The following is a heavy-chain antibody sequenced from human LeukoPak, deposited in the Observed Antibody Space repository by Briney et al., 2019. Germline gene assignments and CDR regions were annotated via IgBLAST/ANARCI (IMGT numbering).Heavy chain of an antibody. J-gene: IGHJ5*02. CDR1: GGSISSGLYS. V-gene: IGHV4-30-2*01. CDR2: IYHTGST. CDR3: ARLQYCSVTSCYWFDP. Sequence: SETLSLTCDVSGGSISSGLYSWSWIRQPLGKGLEWIGYIYHTGSTYYNPSLKSRVTISVDTSKNQFSLRLSSVTAADTAVYYCARLQYCSVTSCYWFDPWGQGTLVTVSS. D-gene: IGHD2-2*01.